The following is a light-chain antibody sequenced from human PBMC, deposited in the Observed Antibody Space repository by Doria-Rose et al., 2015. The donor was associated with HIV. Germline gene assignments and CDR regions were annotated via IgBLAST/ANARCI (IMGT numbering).Light chain of an antibody. Sequence: DIVMTQSSGTLSLSPGERATLSCRASQSFSSTYLAWYQQKPGQAPSLLIYDGSTRATGIPDRFSGSGSGTDFTLTINRLEPEDFALYYCHQYGTSWTFGQGTKVEI. CDR1: QSFSSTY. CDR2: DGS. CDR3: HQYGTSWT. J-gene: IGKJ1*01. V-gene: IGKV3-20*01.